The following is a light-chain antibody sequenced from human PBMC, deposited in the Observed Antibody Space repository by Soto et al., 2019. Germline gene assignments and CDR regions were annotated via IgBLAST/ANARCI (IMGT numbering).Light chain of an antibody. J-gene: IGKJ1*01. CDR1: QSISSW. V-gene: IGKV1-5*03. Sequence: MTQSPATLSVSPGERATLSCRASQSISSWLAWYQQKPGKAPNLLIYKASALKSGVPSRFSGSGSGTEFTLTISSLQPDDFATYYCQQYDNDSWTFGQGTKVEIK. CDR2: KAS. CDR3: QQYDNDSWT.